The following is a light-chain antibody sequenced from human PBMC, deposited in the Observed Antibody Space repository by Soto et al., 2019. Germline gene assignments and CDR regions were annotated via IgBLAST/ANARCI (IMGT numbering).Light chain of an antibody. CDR2: GAS. CDR3: QQYNTWPRT. J-gene: IGKJ3*01. CDR1: QSVSSN. V-gene: IGKV3-15*01. Sequence: VMTQSQATLSVSPGERATLSCRASQSVSSNLAWYQQKAGQAPRLIMYGASTRATGSTARFSGSGSGTEFTLTITSLQSEDFAVYYCQQYNTWPRTFGPGTQLDIK.